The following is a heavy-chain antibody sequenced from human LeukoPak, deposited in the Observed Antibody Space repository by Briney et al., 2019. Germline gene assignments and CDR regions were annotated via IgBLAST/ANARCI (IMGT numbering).Heavy chain of an antibody. CDR1: GGSISSYY. D-gene: IGHD3-22*01. Sequence: SETLSLTCTVSGGSISSYYWSWIRQPPGKGLEWIGYIYYSGSTYYNPSLKSRVTISVDTSKNQFSLKLSSVTAADTAVYYCARRDYYDSSGYYGYWGQGTLVTVSS. V-gene: IGHV4-59*08. CDR2: IYYSGST. J-gene: IGHJ4*02. CDR3: ARRDYYDSSGYYGY.